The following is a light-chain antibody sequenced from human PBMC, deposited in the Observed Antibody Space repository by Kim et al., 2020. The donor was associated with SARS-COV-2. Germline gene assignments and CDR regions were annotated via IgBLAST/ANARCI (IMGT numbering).Light chain of an antibody. CDR1: SLRSYY. CDR2: GKN. J-gene: IGLJ2*01. Sequence: SSELTQDPAVSVALGQTVRITCQEDSLRSYYASWYQQKPGQAPVLVIYGKNNRPSGIPDRFSGSSSGNTASLTITGAQAEDEADYYCNSRDSSGNHLAVF. V-gene: IGLV3-19*01. CDR3: NSRDSSGNHLAV.